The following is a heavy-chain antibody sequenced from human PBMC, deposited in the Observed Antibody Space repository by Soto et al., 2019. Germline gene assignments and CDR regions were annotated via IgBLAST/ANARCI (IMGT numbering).Heavy chain of an antibody. CDR3: ARGRRLYCSSTSCYRGRWFDP. CDR2: INHSGST. D-gene: IGHD2-2*01. J-gene: IGHJ5*02. Sequence: SETLSLTCAVYGGSFSGYYWSWIRQPPGKGLEWIGEINHSGSTNYNPSLKSRVTISVDTSKNQFSLKLSSVTAADTAVYYCARGRRLYCSSTSCYRGRWFDPWGQGTLVTVSS. V-gene: IGHV4-34*01. CDR1: GGSFSGYY.